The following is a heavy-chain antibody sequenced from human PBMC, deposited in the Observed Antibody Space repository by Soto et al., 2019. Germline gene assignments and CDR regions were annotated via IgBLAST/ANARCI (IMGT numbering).Heavy chain of an antibody. Sequence: SETLSLTCAVSGGSISSGGYSWSWIRQPPGKGLEWIGYIYYSGSTNYNPSLKSRVTISVDTSKNQFSLKLSSVTAADTAVYYCAREVYSYGDYFDYWGQGTLVTVSS. J-gene: IGHJ4*02. CDR1: GGSISSGGYS. CDR2: IYYSGST. V-gene: IGHV4-61*08. CDR3: AREVYSYGDYFDY. D-gene: IGHD5-18*01.